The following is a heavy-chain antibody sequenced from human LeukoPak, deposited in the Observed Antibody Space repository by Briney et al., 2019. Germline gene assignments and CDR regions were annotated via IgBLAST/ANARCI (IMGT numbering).Heavy chain of an antibody. J-gene: IGHJ5*02. CDR1: GASISNYY. CDR3: ARDQYHGSGTYAWFDH. D-gene: IGHD3-10*01. V-gene: IGHV4-59*01. Sequence: SETLSLTCTVSGASISNYYWSWIRQPPGKKLEWIAYISFSGSNNYNPSFKPRVTTSLDTSKNQFSLKLSSVTAADTAVYYCARDQYHGSGTYAWFDHWGQGTLVTVSS. CDR2: ISFSGSN.